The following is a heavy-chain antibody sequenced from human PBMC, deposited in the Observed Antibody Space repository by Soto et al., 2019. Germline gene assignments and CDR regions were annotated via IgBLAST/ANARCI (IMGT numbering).Heavy chain of an antibody. D-gene: IGHD6-19*01. J-gene: IGHJ4*02. CDR2: IYYSGST. V-gene: IGHV4-59*08. CDR3: ARLAGVGWFDY. Sequence: SETLSLTCTVSGGSISSYYWSWIRQPPGKGLEWIGYIYYSGSTNYNTSLKIRVTISLDTSKNLFSLKLSFVTAADTAVYYCARLAGVGWFDYWGQGTLVTVSS. CDR1: GGSISSYY.